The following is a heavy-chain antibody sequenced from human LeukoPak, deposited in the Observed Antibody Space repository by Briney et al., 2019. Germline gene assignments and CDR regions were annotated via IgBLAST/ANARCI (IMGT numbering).Heavy chain of an antibody. J-gene: IGHJ6*02. CDR3: ARGRVTIFGVVIDDYYYGMDV. V-gene: IGHV1-8*01. D-gene: IGHD3-3*01. CDR2: MNPNSGNT. CDR1: GYTFTSYD. Sequence: ASVKVSCKASGYTFTSYDINWVRQATGQGLEWMGWMNPNSGNTGYAQKFQGRVTMTRNTSISTAYMELSSLRSEGTAVYYCARGRVTIFGVVIDDYYYGMDVWGQGTTVTVS.